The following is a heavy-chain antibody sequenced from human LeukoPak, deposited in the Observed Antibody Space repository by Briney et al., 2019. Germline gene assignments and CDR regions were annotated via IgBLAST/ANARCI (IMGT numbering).Heavy chain of an antibody. V-gene: IGHV1-18*01. CDR3: ARGPYSGSYFWYFDL. CDR2: ISAYNGNT. J-gene: IGHJ2*01. Sequence: GASVKVSCKASGYTFTSYGISWVRQAPGQGLEWMGWISAYNGNTNYAQKLQGRVTMTTDTSTGTAYMELRSLRSDDTAVYYCARGPYSGSYFWYFDLWGRRTLVTVSS. D-gene: IGHD1-26*01. CDR1: GYTFTSYG.